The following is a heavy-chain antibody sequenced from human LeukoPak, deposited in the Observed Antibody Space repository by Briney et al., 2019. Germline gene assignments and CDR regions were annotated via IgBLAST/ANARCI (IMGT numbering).Heavy chain of an antibody. Sequence: GGSLRLSCAASGFTFSSYSMNWVRQAPGKGLDLVSGTNEPGVYTYYADSVKGRFTVSRDNSENALYLQMNSLRVEDTAVYYCVRDFHCSDGSCPLFDYWGQGTLVTVSS. V-gene: IGHV3-23*01. CDR3: VRDFHCSDGSCPLFDY. CDR1: GFTFSSYS. CDR2: TNEPGVYT. D-gene: IGHD2-15*01. J-gene: IGHJ4*02.